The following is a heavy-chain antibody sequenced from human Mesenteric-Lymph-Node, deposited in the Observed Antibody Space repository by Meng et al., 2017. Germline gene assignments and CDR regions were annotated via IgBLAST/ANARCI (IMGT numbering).Heavy chain of an antibody. V-gene: IGHV4-34*01. Sequence: QVQLQQWGAGLVKPSETLSLTCAAYVWAFSGYYWSWIRQPPGKGLEWIGEINHSGSHNYNPSLKSRVTISVDTSKNQFSLKLSSVTAADTAVYYCAKTIGGADIVVVPAAYYFDYWGQGTLVTVSS. CDR1: VWAFSGYY. CDR3: AKTIGGADIVVVPAAYYFDY. CDR2: INHSGSH. J-gene: IGHJ4*02. D-gene: IGHD2-2*01.